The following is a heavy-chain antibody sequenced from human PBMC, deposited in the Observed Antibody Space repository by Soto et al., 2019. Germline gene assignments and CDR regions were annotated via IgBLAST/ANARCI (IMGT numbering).Heavy chain of an antibody. CDR3: ARATGTLRSRNCDY. CDR2: IYHTGST. J-gene: IGHJ4*02. D-gene: IGHD1-1*01. V-gene: IGHV4-31*03. CDR1: GGSISTVGHY. Sequence: SETLSLTCSVSGGSISTVGHYWTWIRQPPGKGLEWIGSIYHTGSTYYSKSLRSRLTMSVDTSKSQFSLRLSSVTSADTAVYYCARATGTLRSRNCDYWGQGSLVTVSS.